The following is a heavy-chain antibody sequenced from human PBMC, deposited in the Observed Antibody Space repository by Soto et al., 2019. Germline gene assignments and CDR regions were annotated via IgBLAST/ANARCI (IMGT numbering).Heavy chain of an antibody. CDR3: ARGGYSNYVGSDY. CDR1: GGSISSGGYY. J-gene: IGHJ4*02. D-gene: IGHD4-4*01. Sequence: SETLSLTCTVSGGSISSGGYYWSWIRQHPGKGLEWIGYIYYSGSTYYNPSLKSRVTISVDTSKNQFSLKLSSVTAADTAVYYCARGGYSNYVGSDYWGQGTLVTVSS. V-gene: IGHV4-31*03. CDR2: IYYSGST.